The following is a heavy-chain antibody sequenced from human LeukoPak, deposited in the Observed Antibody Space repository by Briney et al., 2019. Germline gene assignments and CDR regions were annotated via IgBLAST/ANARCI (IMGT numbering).Heavy chain of an antibody. D-gene: IGHD3-3*01. J-gene: IGHJ4*02. V-gene: IGHV3-30-3*01. CDR3: ARESEGPYYDFWSGYLGRSFDY. CDR1: GFTFSSYA. CDR2: ISYDGSNK. Sequence: GGSLRLSCAASGFTFSSYAMHWVRQAPGKGLEWVAVISYDGSNKYCADSVKGRFTISRDNSKNTLYLQMNSLRAEDTAVYYCARESEGPYYDFWSGYLGRSFDYWGQGTLVTVSS.